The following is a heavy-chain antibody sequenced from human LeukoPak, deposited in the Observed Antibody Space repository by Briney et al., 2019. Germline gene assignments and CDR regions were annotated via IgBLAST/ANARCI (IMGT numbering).Heavy chain of an antibody. V-gene: IGHV4-4*07. J-gene: IGHJ5*02. CDR3: ARRLAYCGGDCYSNWFDP. CDR1: GGSISSYY. D-gene: IGHD2-21*02. CDR2: IYTSGST. Sequence: SETLSLTCTVSGGSISSYYWSWIRQPAGKGLEWIGRIYTSGSTNYNPSLKSRVTMSVDTSKNQFSLKLSSVTAADTAVYYCARRLAYCGGDCYSNWFDPWGQGTLVTVSS.